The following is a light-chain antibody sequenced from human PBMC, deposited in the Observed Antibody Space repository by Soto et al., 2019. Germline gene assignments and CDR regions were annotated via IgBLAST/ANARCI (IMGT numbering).Light chain of an antibody. CDR2: EVS. Sequence: QSVLTQPASVSGSPGQSITISCTGTSSEVGGYNYVSWYQHHPGKAPKLMIHEVSDRPSGISNRFSGSKSGNTASLTISGLQAEDEADYYCSSYTSATTYVFGTGTKLTVL. CDR3: SSYTSATTYV. J-gene: IGLJ1*01. V-gene: IGLV2-14*01. CDR1: SSEVGGYNY.